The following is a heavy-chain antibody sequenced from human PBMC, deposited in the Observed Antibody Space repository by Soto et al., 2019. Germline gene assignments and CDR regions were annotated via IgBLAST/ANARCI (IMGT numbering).Heavy chain of an antibody. J-gene: IGHJ4*02. V-gene: IGHV4-61*01. Sequence: PFETLSLTCTVSGGSVSSGSYYWSWIRQPPGKGLEWIGYIYYSGSTNYNPSLKSRVTISVDTSKNQFSLKLSSVTAADTAVYYCARDIGMNGPFDYWGQGTLVTVSS. CDR1: GGSVSSGSYY. D-gene: IGHD1-26*01. CDR3: ARDIGMNGPFDY. CDR2: IYYSGST.